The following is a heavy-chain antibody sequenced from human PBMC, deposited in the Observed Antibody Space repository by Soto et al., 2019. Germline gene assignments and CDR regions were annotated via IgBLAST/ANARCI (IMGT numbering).Heavy chain of an antibody. CDR3: ARISIGARPFYYGMDV. J-gene: IGHJ6*02. CDR2: IWYDGSNK. CDR1: GFTFSSYG. D-gene: IGHD4-17*01. Sequence: QVQLVESGGGVVQPGRSLRLSCAASGFTFSSYGMHWVRQAPGKGLEWVAVIWYDGSNKYYADSVKGRFTISRDNSKNTLYLQMNSLRAEDTAVYYCARISIGARPFYYGMDVWGQGTTVTVSS. V-gene: IGHV3-33*01.